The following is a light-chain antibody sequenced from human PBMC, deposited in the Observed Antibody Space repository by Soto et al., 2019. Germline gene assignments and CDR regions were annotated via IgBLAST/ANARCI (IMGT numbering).Light chain of an antibody. CDR1: SSNLGADYT. CDR2: ANT. V-gene: IGLV1-40*01. CDR3: QSFYRGLSDLI. Sequence: QSVLTQPPSVSGAPGQRVTISCTGSSSNLGADYTVHWYQQVPGTAPKLLIYANTNRPPGVPDRFSGSRSGTSASLAITGLQSEDEGAYYCQSFYRGLSDLIFGGGTKLTVL. J-gene: IGLJ2*01.